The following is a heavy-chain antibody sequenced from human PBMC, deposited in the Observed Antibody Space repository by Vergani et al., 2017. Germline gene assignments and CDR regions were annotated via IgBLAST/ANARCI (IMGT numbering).Heavy chain of an antibody. D-gene: IGHD1-26*01. CDR3: ARCRYSGSYLYAFDI. Sequence: QVQLVQSGAEVKKPGASVKVSCKASGYTFTGSYMHWVRQAPGQGLEWMGWINPNSGGTNYAQKFQGRVTMTRDTSISTAYMELSRLRSDDTAVYYCARCRYSGSYLYAFDIWGQGTMVTVSS. V-gene: IGHV1-2*02. CDR2: INPNSGGT. CDR1: GYTFTGSY. J-gene: IGHJ3*02.